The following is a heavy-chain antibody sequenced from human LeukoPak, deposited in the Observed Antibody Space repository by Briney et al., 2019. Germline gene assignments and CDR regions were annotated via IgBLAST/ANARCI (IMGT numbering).Heavy chain of an antibody. J-gene: IGHJ4*02. Sequence: GGSLRLSCAASGFTFSSYGMSWVRQAPGKGLEWVSAISGSGGSTYYADSVRGRFTISRDNSKNTLYLQMNSLRAEDTAVYYCARAPYTARDNFDYWGQGTLVTVSS. CDR2: ISGSGGST. CDR3: ARAPYTARDNFDY. D-gene: IGHD5-18*01. V-gene: IGHV3-23*01. CDR1: GFTFSSYG.